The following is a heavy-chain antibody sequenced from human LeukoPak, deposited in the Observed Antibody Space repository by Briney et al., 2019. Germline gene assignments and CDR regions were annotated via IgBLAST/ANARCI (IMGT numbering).Heavy chain of an antibody. CDR2: INPSGGST. V-gene: IGHV1-46*01. Sequence: ASVKVSCKASGYTFTSYYMHWVRQAPGQGLEWMGMINPSGGSTSYAQKFQGRVTMTRDTSTSTVYMELSSLRSEDTAVYYCARARGIVATGQYYFDYWGQGTLVTVSS. D-gene: IGHD5-12*01. CDR1: GYTFTSYY. J-gene: IGHJ4*02. CDR3: ARARGIVATGQYYFDY.